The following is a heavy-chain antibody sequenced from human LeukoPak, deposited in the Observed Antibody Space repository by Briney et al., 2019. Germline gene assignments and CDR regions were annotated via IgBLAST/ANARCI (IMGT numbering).Heavy chain of an antibody. CDR1: GFTFSDFT. D-gene: IGHD3-22*01. V-gene: IGHV3-73*01. Sequence: GGSLKLSCVASGFTFSDFTMHWVRQASGKGLEWVGRIRDKAASYATVYAASMKGRFTISRDDSKNTAYLQMNSLRTEDTAVYYCARDPTQWLRYGYFDYWGQGTLVTVSS. CDR2: IRDKAASYAT. CDR3: ARDPTQWLRYGYFDY. J-gene: IGHJ4*02.